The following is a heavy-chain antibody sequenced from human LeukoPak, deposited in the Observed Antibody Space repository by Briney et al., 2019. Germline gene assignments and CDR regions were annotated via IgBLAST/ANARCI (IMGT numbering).Heavy chain of an antibody. V-gene: IGHV4-34*01. D-gene: IGHD3-3*01. CDR2: INHSGST. J-gene: IGHJ5*02. CDR3: ERRITIFGVVIIGYWFDP. CDR1: GGSFSGYY. Sequence: SETLSLTCAVYGGSFSGYYWSWIRQPPGKGLEWIGEINHSGSTNYNPSLKSRVTISVDTSKNQFSLKLSSVTAADTAVYYCERRITIFGVVIIGYWFDPWGQGTLVTVSS.